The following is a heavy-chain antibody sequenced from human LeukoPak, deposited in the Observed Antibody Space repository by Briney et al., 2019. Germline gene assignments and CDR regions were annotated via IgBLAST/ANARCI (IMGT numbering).Heavy chain of an antibody. J-gene: IGHJ4*02. V-gene: IGHV3-23*01. CDR3: ANSYTTSSRTPFDY. D-gene: IGHD6-6*01. CDR2: ISATGSST. Sequence: GGSLRLSCAASGFTFSNYAMTWVRQAPGKGLEWVSAISATGSSTYYADSVKGRFTISRDNSKSTLYLQMNSLAAEDTAIYCCANSYTTSSRTPFDYWGQGTLVTVSS. CDR1: GFTFSNYA.